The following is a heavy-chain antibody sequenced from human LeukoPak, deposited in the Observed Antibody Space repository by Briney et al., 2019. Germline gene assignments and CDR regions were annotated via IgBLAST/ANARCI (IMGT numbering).Heavy chain of an antibody. CDR3: AADVDTAMGFDY. J-gene: IGHJ4*02. D-gene: IGHD5-18*01. Sequence: SETLSLTCAVYGGSFSGYYWSWIRQPPGKGLEWIGEINHSGSTNYNPSLKSRVTISVDTSKNQFSLKLSSVTAADTAVYYCAADVDTAMGFDYWGQGTLVTVSS. V-gene: IGHV4-34*01. CDR1: GGSFSGYY. CDR2: INHSGST.